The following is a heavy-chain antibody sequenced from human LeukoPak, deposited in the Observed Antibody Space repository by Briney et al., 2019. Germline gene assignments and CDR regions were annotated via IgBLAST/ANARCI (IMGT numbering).Heavy chain of an antibody. V-gene: IGHV4-59*01. CDR3: ARVSLWHNWNYGSPRYFDY. Sequence: SETLSLTCTVSGGSISSYYWSWIRQPPGKGLEWIGYIYYSGSTNYNPSLKSRVTISVDTSKNQFSLKLSSVTAADTAVYYCARVSLWHNWNYGSPRYFDYWGQGTLVTVSS. J-gene: IGHJ4*02. CDR1: GGSISSYY. D-gene: IGHD1-7*01. CDR2: IYYSGST.